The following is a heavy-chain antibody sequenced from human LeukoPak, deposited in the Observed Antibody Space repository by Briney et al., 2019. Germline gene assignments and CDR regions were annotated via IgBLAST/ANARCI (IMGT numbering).Heavy chain of an antibody. V-gene: IGHV4-59*01. D-gene: IGHD6-19*01. CDR1: GGSISSYY. J-gene: IGHJ4*02. Sequence: KPSETLSLTCTASGGSISSYYWSWIRQPPGKGLEWIGYIYYSGSTNYNPSLKSRVTISVDTSKNQFSLKLSSVTAADTAVYYCASSAVAGGEYYFDYWGQGTLVTVSS. CDR3: ASSAVAGGEYYFDY. CDR2: IYYSGST.